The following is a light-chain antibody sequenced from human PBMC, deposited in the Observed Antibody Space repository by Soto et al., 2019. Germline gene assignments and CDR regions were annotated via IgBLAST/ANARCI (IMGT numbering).Light chain of an antibody. CDR1: QNINNW. J-gene: IGKJ4*01. CDR3: QQYKSFSHT. Sequence: IHMTQSPSTLSASVGDRVTITCRASQNINNWLAWYQQKPGKAPKLLIYKTSNLESGVPSRFSGSGSGTEFSLTISSLQPDDFATYYCQQYKSFSHTFGGGTNVDI. V-gene: IGKV1-5*03. CDR2: KTS.